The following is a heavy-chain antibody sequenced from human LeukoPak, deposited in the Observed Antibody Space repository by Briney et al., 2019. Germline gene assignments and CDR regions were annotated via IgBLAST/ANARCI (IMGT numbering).Heavy chain of an antibody. CDR3: VKDAGDFGVVFERRKYYFDS. CDR2: ISGNGGST. D-gene: IGHD3-3*01. Sequence: GGSLRLSCSTSGFTFSGFAMPWVRQAPGKGLEYVSAISGNGGSTYYADSVKGRFTISRGNSKNTLYFQMSSLRTEDTAVYYCVKDAGDFGVVFERRKYYFDSWGQAALVTVSS. J-gene: IGHJ4*02. V-gene: IGHV3-64*05. CDR1: GFTFSGFA.